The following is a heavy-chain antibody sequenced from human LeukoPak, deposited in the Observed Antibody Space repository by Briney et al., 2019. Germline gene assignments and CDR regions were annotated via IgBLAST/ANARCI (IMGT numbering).Heavy chain of an antibody. CDR1: GFTFSSYW. Sequence: GGSLRLSCAASGFTFSSYWMSWARQAPGKGLEWVAVISYDGSNKYYADSVKGRFTISRDNSKNTLYLQMNSLRAEDTAVYYCATLGRMGTPTYWGQGTLVTVSS. J-gene: IGHJ4*02. V-gene: IGHV3-30*03. CDR2: ISYDGSNK. CDR3: ATLGRMGTPTY. D-gene: IGHD4-23*01.